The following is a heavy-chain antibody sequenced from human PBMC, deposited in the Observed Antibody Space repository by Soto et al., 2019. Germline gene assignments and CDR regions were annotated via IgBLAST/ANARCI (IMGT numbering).Heavy chain of an antibody. CDR1: GCSVSGSY. Sequence: PXETLSLTCNVSGCSVSGSYWSWIRQSPGTGLEWIGYIFYSGATKYNPSLESRVTILVDSSKNEFSLKLTSVTPADTAVYYCAKAGSYSGSSGRVDPWGQGILVTVSS. J-gene: IGHJ5*02. CDR3: AKAGSYSGSSGRVDP. CDR2: IFYSGAT. D-gene: IGHD3-22*01. V-gene: IGHV4-59*02.